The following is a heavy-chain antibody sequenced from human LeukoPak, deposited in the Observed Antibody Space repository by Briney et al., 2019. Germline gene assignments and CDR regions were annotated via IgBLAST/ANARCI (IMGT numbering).Heavy chain of an antibody. Sequence: SVKVSCKASGGTFSSYAISWVRQAPGQGLEWMGGIIPIFGTANYAQKFQGRVTITADESTSTAYTELSSLRSEDTAVYYCARESIATPATYAFDIWGQGTMVTVSS. CDR1: GGTFSSYA. CDR3: ARESIATPATYAFDI. J-gene: IGHJ3*02. V-gene: IGHV1-69*01. CDR2: IIPIFGTA. D-gene: IGHD6-6*01.